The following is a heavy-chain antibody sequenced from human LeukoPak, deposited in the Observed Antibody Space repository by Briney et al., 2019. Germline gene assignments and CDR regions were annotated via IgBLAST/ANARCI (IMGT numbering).Heavy chain of an antibody. D-gene: IGHD3-16*02. CDR1: GFTFTSSA. V-gene: IGHV1-58*01. CDR3: AADDLSAVS. CDR2: IVVGSGNT. J-gene: IGHJ5*02. Sequence: GASVKVSCKASGFTFTSSAVQWVRQARGQRLEWIGWIVVGSGNTNYAQKFQERVSITRDMSTRTAYMELSSLRYEDTAIYYCAADDLSAVSWGQGTLVTVSS.